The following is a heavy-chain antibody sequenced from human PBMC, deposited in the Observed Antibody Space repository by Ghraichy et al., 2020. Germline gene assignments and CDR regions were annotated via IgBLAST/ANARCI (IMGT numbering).Heavy chain of an antibody. CDR3: ARDGDGGAWDFDY. CDR2: IKSDGSGI. V-gene: IGHV3-74*01. J-gene: IGHJ4*02. D-gene: IGHD5-24*01. Sequence: GGSLRLSCAASGFTFSSYWMNWVRQAPGKGLVWVSRIKSDGSGIIYADSVKGRFTISRDNAKNTLYLQMNSLRAEDTAVYYCARDGDGGAWDFDYWGQGTLVTVSS. CDR1: GFTFSSYW.